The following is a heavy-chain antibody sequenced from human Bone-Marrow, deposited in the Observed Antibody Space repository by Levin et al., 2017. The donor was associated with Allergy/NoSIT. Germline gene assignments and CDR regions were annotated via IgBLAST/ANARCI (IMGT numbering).Heavy chain of an antibody. Sequence: GESLKISCKASGYTFTGYYMHWVRQAPGQGLEWMGRINPNSGGTNYAQKFQGRVTMTRDTSISTAYMELSRLRSDDTAVYYCAREWSGYDFGPYYFDYWGQGTLVTVSS. CDR3: AREWSGYDFGPYYFDY. V-gene: IGHV1-2*06. D-gene: IGHD5-12*01. J-gene: IGHJ4*02. CDR2: INPNSGGT. CDR1: GYTFTGYY.